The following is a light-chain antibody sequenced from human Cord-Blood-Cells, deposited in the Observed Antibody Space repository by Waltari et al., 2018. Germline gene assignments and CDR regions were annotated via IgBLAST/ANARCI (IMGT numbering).Light chain of an antibody. CDR3: QQFNSYLCT. V-gene: IGKV1-13*02. CDR2: DAS. Sequence: AIQLTQTHSSLSASVGDRVTITCRANQGISSALAWYQQKPGKAPKLLIYDASSLESGVPSRFSGSGSVTDFTLTISSLQPEDFATYYCQQFNSYLCTFGPGTKVDIK. J-gene: IGKJ3*01. CDR1: QGISSA.